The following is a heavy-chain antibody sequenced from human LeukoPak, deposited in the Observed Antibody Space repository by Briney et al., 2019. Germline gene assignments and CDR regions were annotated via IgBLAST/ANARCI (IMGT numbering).Heavy chain of an antibody. D-gene: IGHD2-2*02. CDR2: MNPNSGNT. Sequence: ASVKVSCKASGGTFSSYAISWVRQATGQGLEWMGWMNPNSGNTGYAQKFQGRVTMTRNTSISTAYMELSSLRSEDTAVYYCARVDIVVVPAAIVGGYDPWGQGTLVTVSS. J-gene: IGHJ5*02. CDR3: ARVDIVVVPAAIVGGYDP. V-gene: IGHV1-8*02. CDR1: GGTFSSYA.